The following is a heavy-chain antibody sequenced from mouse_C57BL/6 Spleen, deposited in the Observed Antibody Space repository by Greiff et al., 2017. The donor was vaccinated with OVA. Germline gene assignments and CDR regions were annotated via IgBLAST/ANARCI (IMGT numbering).Heavy chain of an antibody. D-gene: IGHD2-5*01. Sequence: LVESGAELVKPGASVKLSCKASGYTFTEYTIHWVKQRSGQGLEWIGWFYPGSGSIKYNEKFKDKATLTADKSSSTVYMELSRLTSEDSAVYFCARRTYYSNYVLSWYFDVWGTGTTVTVSS. V-gene: IGHV1-62-2*01. J-gene: IGHJ1*03. CDR3: ARRTYYSNYVLSWYFDV. CDR2: FYPGSGSI. CDR1: GYTFTEYT.